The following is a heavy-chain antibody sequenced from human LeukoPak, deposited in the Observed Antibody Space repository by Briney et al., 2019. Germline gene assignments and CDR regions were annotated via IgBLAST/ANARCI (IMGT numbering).Heavy chain of an antibody. V-gene: IGHV3-30*18. D-gene: IGHD5-24*01. CDR3: AKDLSLDGPYFDY. CDR2: ISYDGNNK. CDR1: DFTFSTYG. Sequence: GGSLRLSCAASDFTFSTYGMHWVRQAPGKGLEWVAVISYDGNNKYYADSVKGRFTISRDNSKNTLYLQMNSLRAEDMAVYYCAKDLSLDGPYFDYWGQGTLVTVSS. J-gene: IGHJ4*02.